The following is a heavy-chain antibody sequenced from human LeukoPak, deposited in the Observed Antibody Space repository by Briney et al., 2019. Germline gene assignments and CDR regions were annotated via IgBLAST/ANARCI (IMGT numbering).Heavy chain of an antibody. J-gene: IGHJ4*02. CDR3: ARVLDNSSSRYQSLKY. CDR2: IRYDGTNK. V-gene: IGHV3-30*02. Sequence: GGSLRLSCAASGFTFSRHGMHWVRQAPGKGLEWVAFIRYDGTNKYYADSVKGRFTISRDNSKNTLYLQVNSLRAEDTAVYYCARVLDNSSSRYQSLKYWGQGTLVTVSS. CDR1: GFTFSRHG. D-gene: IGHD6-25*01.